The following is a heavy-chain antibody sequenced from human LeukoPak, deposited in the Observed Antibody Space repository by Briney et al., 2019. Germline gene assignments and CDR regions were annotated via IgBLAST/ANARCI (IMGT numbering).Heavy chain of an antibody. CDR2: ISSSGNTI. J-gene: IGHJ4*02. V-gene: IGHV3-48*03. CDR3: ARGGSRRYDY. D-gene: IGHD1-26*01. Sequence: GGSLRLSCAASGFTFSSYAMSWVRQAPGKGLEWVSYISSSGNTIYYADSVKGRFTFSRDSAKNSLYLQINSLRAEDTAVYYCARGGSRRYDYWGQGTLVTVSS. CDR1: GFTFSSYA.